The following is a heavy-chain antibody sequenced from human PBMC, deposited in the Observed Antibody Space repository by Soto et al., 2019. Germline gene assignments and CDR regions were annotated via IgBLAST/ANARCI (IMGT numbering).Heavy chain of an antibody. D-gene: IGHD2-15*01. J-gene: IGHJ4*02. CDR3: ARGPTCIEGYCSSGSWHDY. CDR1: GFTFSNYD. V-gene: IGHV3-48*01. CDR2: ISSSSCTI. Sequence: EVQLVESGGDLVQPGESLRVSCAASGFTFSNYDMNWVRHAPGKGLECVSYISSSSCTIYYADSVKGRFTTSRDNAKNSLYLQMNSLRAEDTAVYYCARGPTCIEGYCSSGSWHDYWGQGTLVTVSS.